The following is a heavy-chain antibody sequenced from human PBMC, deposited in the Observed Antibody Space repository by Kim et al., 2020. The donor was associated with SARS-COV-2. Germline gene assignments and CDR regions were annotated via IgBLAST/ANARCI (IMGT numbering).Heavy chain of an antibody. Sequence: GGSLRLSCAASGFTFGDFGIHWVRQVPGKGLEWVSLISADGGVTYYGDSVKGRFSVSRDNSKNSLYLQMNSLRIEDSGLYYCVKDKFGAVRQYGMDVWG. V-gene: IGHV3-43*02. J-gene: IGHJ6*02. CDR1: GFTFGDFG. D-gene: IGHD3-3*01. CDR3: VKDKFGAVRQYGMDV. CDR2: ISADGGVT.